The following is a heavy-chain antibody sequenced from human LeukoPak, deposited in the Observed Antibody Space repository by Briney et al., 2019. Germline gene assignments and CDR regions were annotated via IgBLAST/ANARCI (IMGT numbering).Heavy chain of an antibody. CDR2: ISYDGSSE. J-gene: IGHJ2*01. D-gene: IGHD3-22*01. CDR1: GFTFSSYG. CDR3: AKPLHYYDSSGYPDWYFDL. V-gene: IGHV3-30*18. Sequence: GGSLRLSCAASGFTFSSYGIHWVRQAPGKGLEWVAVISYDGSSEYYADSVKGRFTISRDNSKNTLYLQMSSLRAEDTAVYYCAKPLHYYDSSGYPDWYFDLWGRGTLVTVSS.